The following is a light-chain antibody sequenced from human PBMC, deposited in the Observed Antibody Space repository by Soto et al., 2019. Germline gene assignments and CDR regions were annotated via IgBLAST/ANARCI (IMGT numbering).Light chain of an antibody. CDR2: DVN. V-gene: IGLV2-14*03. CDR3: RSWTSGATYV. J-gene: IGLJ1*01. Sequence: QSVLTQPASVSGSPGQSITISCAGTSSDVGSYNYVSWYQHHPGKAPKLMIYDVNNRPSGDSNRFSGSKSGNTASLAISGIQAEDEADYYCRSWTSGATYVFGSGTKVTVL. CDR1: SSDVGSYNY.